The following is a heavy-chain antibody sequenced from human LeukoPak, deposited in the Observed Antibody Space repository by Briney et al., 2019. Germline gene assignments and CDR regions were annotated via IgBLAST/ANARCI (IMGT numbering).Heavy chain of an antibody. J-gene: IGHJ4*02. Sequence: PSETLSLTCTVSGGSISSYYWSWIRQPPGKGLEWIGRIYTSGSTNYNPSLKSRVTMSVDTSKNQFSLKLSSVTAADTAVYYCARDGYYYDFSGHRPFDYWGQGTLVTVSS. CDR3: ARDGYYYDFSGHRPFDY. CDR2: IYTSGST. CDR1: GGSISSYY. V-gene: IGHV4-4*07. D-gene: IGHD3-22*01.